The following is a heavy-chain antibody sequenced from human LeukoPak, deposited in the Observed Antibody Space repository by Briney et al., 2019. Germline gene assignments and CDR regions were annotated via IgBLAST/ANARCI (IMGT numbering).Heavy chain of an antibody. CDR2: ISAYTGNT. J-gene: IGHJ4*02. V-gene: IGHV1-18*01. CDR3: ARSYSSSSNFDY. Sequence: ASVTVSCKASGYSFITYGITWVRQAPGQGPEWMGWISAYTGNTNYAQKFQGRVSMTTGTSTTTAYMELRSLRSDDTAVYYCARSYSSSSNFDYWGQGTLVTVSS. CDR1: GYSFITYG. D-gene: IGHD6-6*01.